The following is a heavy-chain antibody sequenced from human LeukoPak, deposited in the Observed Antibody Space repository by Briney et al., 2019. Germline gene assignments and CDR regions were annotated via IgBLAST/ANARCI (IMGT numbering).Heavy chain of an antibody. CDR1: GFTFSSYG. J-gene: IGHJ6*03. V-gene: IGHV3-30*02. Sequence: GGSLRLSCSESGFTFSSYGMHWVRQAPGKGLERVTFIRNSGSNKYYADSVKGRFTISRDNYKNTLYLQMNRLRAEDTAVYYCAKVATYYYHSRNYYYMDLWRKGTTVTLSS. CDR2: IRNSGSNK. CDR3: AKVATYYYHSRNYYYMDL. D-gene: IGHD3-10*01.